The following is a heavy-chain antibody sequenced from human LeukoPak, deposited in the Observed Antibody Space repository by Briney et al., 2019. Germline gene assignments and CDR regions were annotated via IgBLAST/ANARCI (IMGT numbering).Heavy chain of an antibody. CDR1: GFTFSSYA. J-gene: IGHJ5*02. Sequence: PGGSLRLSCAASGFTFSSYAMSWVRQAPGKGLEWVSTITGGGSTTYYADSVKGRFTISRDNSKNTLYLQMNSLRAEDTALYYWGGEAPGARTGKNWFHPWGQGTLVTVSS. CDR2: ITGGGSTT. CDR3: GGEAPGARTGKNWFHP. V-gene: IGHV3-23*01. D-gene: IGHD7-27*01.